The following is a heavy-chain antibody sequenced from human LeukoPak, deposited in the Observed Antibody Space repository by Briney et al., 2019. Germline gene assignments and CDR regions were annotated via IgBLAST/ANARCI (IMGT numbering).Heavy chain of an antibody. V-gene: IGHV4-61*01. D-gene: IGHD3-22*01. Sequence: SETLSLTCTVSGGSVSSGSYYWSWIRQPPGKGLEWIGYIYYSGSTNYNPSLKSRVTISVDTSKNQFSLKLSSVTAADTAVYYCARGPTYYYDSSGYSFFFQHWGQGTLVTVSS. CDR3: ARGPTYYYDSSGYSFFFQH. J-gene: IGHJ1*01. CDR2: IYYSGST. CDR1: GGSVSSGSYY.